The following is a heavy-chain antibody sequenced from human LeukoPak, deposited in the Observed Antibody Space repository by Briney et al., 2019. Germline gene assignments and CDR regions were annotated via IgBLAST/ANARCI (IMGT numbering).Heavy chain of an antibody. Sequence: GGSLRLSCAASGFSFSSTAMNWVRQAPGKGLEWVAASGTGGDTYYAHSVQGRFTISRDKSKNTLYLQMTTLRADDTDVYYCAKKTPGTCPFDYWGQGTMVTVSP. V-gene: IGHV3-23*01. J-gene: IGHJ4*02. CDR3: AKKTPGTCPFDY. D-gene: IGHD2-15*01. CDR1: GFSFSSTA. CDR2: SGTGGDT.